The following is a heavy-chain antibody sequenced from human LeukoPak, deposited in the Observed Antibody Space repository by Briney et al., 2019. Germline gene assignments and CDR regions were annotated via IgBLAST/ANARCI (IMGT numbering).Heavy chain of an antibody. Sequence: SETLSLTCAVYGVSFSGYYWSWIRQPPGKGLEWIGEINHSGSTNYNLSLKSRVTIPVDTSKNQFSLKLSSVTAADTAVYYCARGKWLYYYYGMDVWGQGTTVTVSS. D-gene: IGHD5-12*01. CDR3: ARGKWLYYYYGMDV. J-gene: IGHJ6*02. V-gene: IGHV4-34*01. CDR2: INHSGST. CDR1: GVSFSGYY.